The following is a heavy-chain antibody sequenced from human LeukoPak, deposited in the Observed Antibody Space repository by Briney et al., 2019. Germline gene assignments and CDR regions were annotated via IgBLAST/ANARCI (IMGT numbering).Heavy chain of an antibody. CDR2: IKQDGSEK. D-gene: IGHD3-3*01. Sequence: GGSLRLSCAASGFTFSSYWMSWLRQAPGKGLEWVANIKQDGSEKYYVDSVKGRFTISRDNAKNSLYLQMNSLRAEDTAVYYCARGYDFWSGYYRYWGQGTLVTVSS. J-gene: IGHJ4*02. CDR1: GFTFSSYW. CDR3: ARGYDFWSGYYRY. V-gene: IGHV3-7*04.